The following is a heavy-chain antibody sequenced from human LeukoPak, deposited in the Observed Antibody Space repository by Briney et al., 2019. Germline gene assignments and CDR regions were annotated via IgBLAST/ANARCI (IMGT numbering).Heavy chain of an antibody. V-gene: IGHV3-30*02. J-gene: IGHJ4*02. D-gene: IGHD4-17*01. CDR1: GVTFSSYG. Sequence: RGCLRPSCVTSGVTFSSYGMHWVRPAQRKGLEWGTCIRYDGSNKFYKNSVKGRFTISRDNSKHTLYLQMDSLRAEDTAVYYCAKNRGYGDYYFDYWGQGTLVTVSS. CDR2: IRYDGSNK. CDR3: AKNRGYGDYYFDY.